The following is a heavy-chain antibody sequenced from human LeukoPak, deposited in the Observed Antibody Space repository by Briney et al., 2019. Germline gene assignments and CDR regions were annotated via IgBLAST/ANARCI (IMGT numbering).Heavy chain of an antibody. CDR3: ARGVVPAALNWFDP. D-gene: IGHD2-2*01. CDR1: GFTFSSYS. Sequence: GGSLRLSCAASGFTFSSYSMNWVRQAPGKGLEWVSSISSSSSYIYYADSVKGRFTISRDNAKNSLYLQMNSLRAEDTAVYYCARGVVPAALNWFDPWGRGTLVTVSS. J-gene: IGHJ5*02. V-gene: IGHV3-21*01. CDR2: ISSSSSYI.